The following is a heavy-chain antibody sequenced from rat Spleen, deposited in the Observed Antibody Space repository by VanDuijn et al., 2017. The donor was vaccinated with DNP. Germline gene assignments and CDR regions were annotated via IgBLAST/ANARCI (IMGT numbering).Heavy chain of an antibody. D-gene: IGHD1-7*01. V-gene: IGHV5-29*01. CDR2: ISYDGSST. CDR1: GFTLSNYG. Sequence: EVQLVESGGGLVQPGRSLKLSSAASGFTLSNYGMAWVRQAPTKGLEWVATISYDGSSTYYRDSVKGRFTISRDNAKSTLYLQMDSLRSEDTATYYCARQVWAFDYWGQGVMVTVSS. J-gene: IGHJ2*01. CDR3: ARQVWAFDY.